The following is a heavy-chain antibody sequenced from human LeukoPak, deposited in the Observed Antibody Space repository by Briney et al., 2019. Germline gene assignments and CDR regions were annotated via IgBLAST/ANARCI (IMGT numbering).Heavy chain of an antibody. D-gene: IGHD3-10*01. CDR2: IIPIFGTA. CDR3: ARDGLNYYGSGSYYPLDY. V-gene: IGHV1-69*13. CDR1: GGTFSSYA. J-gene: IGHJ4*02. Sequence: GASVKVSCKASGGTFSSYAINWVRQAPGQGLEWMGGIIPIFGTANYAQKFQGRVTITADESTSTVYMELSSLRSEDTAVYYCARDGLNYYGSGSYYPLDYWGQGTLVTVSS.